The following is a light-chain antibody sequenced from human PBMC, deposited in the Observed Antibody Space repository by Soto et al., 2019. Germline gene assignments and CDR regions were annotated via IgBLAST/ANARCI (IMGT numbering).Light chain of an antibody. J-gene: IGKJ1*01. CDR1: QSVSSA. CDR2: GAS. Sequence: EIVMTQSPATLSVSPGDRATLSFRASQSVSSALAWYHQKPGQAPRLLIYGASTRATGIPARFSGSGSGTEFTLTINSLQSEDFAVYYCQQYGSSGTFGQGTKVDIK. CDR3: QQYGSSGT. V-gene: IGKV3-15*01.